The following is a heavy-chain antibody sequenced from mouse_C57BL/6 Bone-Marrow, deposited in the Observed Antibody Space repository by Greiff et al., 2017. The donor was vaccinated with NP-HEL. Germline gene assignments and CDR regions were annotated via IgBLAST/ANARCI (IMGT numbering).Heavy chain of an antibody. CDR3: ARRNYSNNFDY. J-gene: IGHJ2*01. Sequence: EVQLQQSGPELVKPGASVKISCKASGYTFTDYYMNWVKQSHGKSLEWIGDINPNNGGTSYNQKFKGKATLTVDKSSSTAYMELRSLTSEDSAVYYCARRNYSNNFDYWGQGTTLTVSS. CDR1: GYTFTDYY. CDR2: INPNNGGT. V-gene: IGHV1-26*01. D-gene: IGHD2-5*01.